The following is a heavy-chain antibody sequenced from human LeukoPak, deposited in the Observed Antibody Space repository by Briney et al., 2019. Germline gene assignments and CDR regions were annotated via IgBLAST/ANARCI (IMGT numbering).Heavy chain of an antibody. J-gene: IGHJ4*02. V-gene: IGHV4-4*02. CDR3: AREGGPYRPLDY. CDR2: VHLSGRT. CDR1: GGSISTTNW. Sequence: PSETLSLTCGVSGGSISTTNWWTWFRQPPGEGLEWIGEVHLSGRTHYNPSLEGRVTMSVDMSENHISLRLTSVTAADTAVYYCAREGGPYRPLDYSGQGTLVTVSS.